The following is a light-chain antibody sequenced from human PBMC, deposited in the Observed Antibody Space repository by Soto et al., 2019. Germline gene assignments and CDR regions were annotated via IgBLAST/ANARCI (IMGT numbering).Light chain of an antibody. CDR1: QTISSW. CDR3: QQY. Sequence: DIQMTQSPSTLSASVRDRVTITCRASQTISSWLAWFQQKPGRAPKFLIYKASSLKNGGPLRFSGSGSGTQFTLTNSSLQSDDFATYYSQQYFGQGTKVDIK. V-gene: IGKV1-5*03. CDR2: KAS. J-gene: IGKJ1*01.